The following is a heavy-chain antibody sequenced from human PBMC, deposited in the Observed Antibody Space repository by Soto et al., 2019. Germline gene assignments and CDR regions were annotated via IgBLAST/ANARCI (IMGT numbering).Heavy chain of an antibody. Sequence: SETLSLTCTVSGGSISSSSYYWGWIRQPPGKGLEWIGSIYYSGSTYYNPSLKGRVTISVDTSKNQFSLKLSSVTAADTAVYYCARIMITFGGVIPDYWGQGTLVTVSS. J-gene: IGHJ4*02. D-gene: IGHD3-16*01. CDR1: GGSISSSSYY. CDR3: ARIMITFGGVIPDY. V-gene: IGHV4-39*01. CDR2: IYYSGST.